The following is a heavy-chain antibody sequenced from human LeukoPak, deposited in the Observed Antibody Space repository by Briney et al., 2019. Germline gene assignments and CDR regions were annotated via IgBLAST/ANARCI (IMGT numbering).Heavy chain of an antibody. J-gene: IGHJ4*02. CDR1: GGSISSSSYY. D-gene: IGHD4-17*01. CDR3: ARESVTTGYFDY. V-gene: IGHV4-61*01. Sequence: SETLSLTCTVSGGSISSSSYYWGWIRQPPGKGLEWIGYIYYSGSTNYNPSLKSRVTISVDTSKNQFSLKLSSVTAADTAVYYCARESVTTGYFDYWGQGTLVTVSS. CDR2: IYYSGST.